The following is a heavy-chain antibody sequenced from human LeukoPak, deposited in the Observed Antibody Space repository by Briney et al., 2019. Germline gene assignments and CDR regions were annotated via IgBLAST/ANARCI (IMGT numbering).Heavy chain of an antibody. V-gene: IGHV6-1*01. Sequence: SQTLSLTCAIFGDSVSSYTSAWNWIRQSPSRGLEWLGRTYYNSKWYNDYAVSVKSRLTINPDTSKNQFSLQLNSVTPEDTAVYYCARDSESLYYYYYYGMDVWGQGTTVTVSS. J-gene: IGHJ6*02. CDR3: ARDSESLYYYYYYGMDV. CDR2: TYYNSKWYN. CDR1: GDSVSSYTSA.